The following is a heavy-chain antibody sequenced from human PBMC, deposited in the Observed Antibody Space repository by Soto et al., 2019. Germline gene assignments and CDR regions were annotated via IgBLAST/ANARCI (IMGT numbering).Heavy chain of an antibody. CDR3: ASPKIAFYNWFDP. CDR1: GGSISSYY. V-gene: IGHV4-39*01. D-gene: IGHD3-3*02. J-gene: IGHJ5*02. Sequence: SETRSLNCTVSGGSISSYYWSWFRQPPGKGLEWIGSIYYSGSTYYNPSLKSRVTISVDTSKNQFSLKLSSVTAADTAVYYCASPKIAFYNWFDPWCQGTLFTVSS. CDR2: IYYSGST.